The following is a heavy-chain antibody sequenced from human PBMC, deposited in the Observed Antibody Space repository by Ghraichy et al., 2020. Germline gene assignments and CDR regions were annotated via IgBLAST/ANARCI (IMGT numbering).Heavy chain of an antibody. CDR3: AVGGSPEGDYFDY. D-gene: IGHD3-16*01. Sequence: GGSLRLSCAASGFTFSSYAMSWVRQAPGKGLEWVSAISGSGGSTYYADSVKGRFTISRDNSKNTLYLQMNSLRAEDTAVYYCAVGGSPEGDYFDYWGQGTLVTVSS. V-gene: IGHV3-23*01. J-gene: IGHJ4*02. CDR2: ISGSGGST. CDR1: GFTFSSYA.